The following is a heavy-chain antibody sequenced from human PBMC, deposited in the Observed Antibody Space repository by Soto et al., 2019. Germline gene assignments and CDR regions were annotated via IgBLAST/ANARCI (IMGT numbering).Heavy chain of an antibody. V-gene: IGHV3-33*01. Sequence: QVQLVESGGGVVQPGRSLRLSCVASGFTFSNYGMHWVRQAPGKGLEWVAVIWYDGSKKYYADSVKGRFTISRDNSKNTLFLQMNSLRVEDTAMYYCAIDRGRQGGFDMWRQGRVVTVSS. J-gene: IGHJ3*02. CDR3: AIDRGRQGGFDM. CDR1: GFTFSNYG. CDR2: IWYDGSKK. D-gene: IGHD3-10*01.